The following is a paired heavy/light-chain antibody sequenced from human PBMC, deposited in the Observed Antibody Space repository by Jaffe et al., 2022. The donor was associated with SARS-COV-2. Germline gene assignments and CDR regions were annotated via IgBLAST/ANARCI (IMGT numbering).Heavy chain of an antibody. CDR1: GYTFSNYH. CDR2: INPSIATT. D-gene: IGHD3-3*01. J-gene: IGHJ4*02. CDR3: VRDLYYDFWSGYPTIY. Sequence: QVQLVQSGAEVKKPGASVRLSCKASGYTFSNYHMHWVRQAPGQRLEWMGMINPSIATTTYAQKFQGRVTMTRDASRSTVYLELSRLRSEDTAVYYCVRDLYYDFWSGYPTIYWGQGTQVTVHS. V-gene: IGHV1-46*01.
Light chain of an antibody. V-gene: IGKV3-11*01. CDR1: QSVGSY. CDR3: QQRSNCA. J-gene: IGKJ5*01. CDR2: DAS. Sequence: EIVLTQSPATLSLSPGERATLSCRASQSVGSYLAWYQQKPGQAPRLLIYDASTRAAGIPARFSGSGSGTDFTLTVSSLEPDDFAVYYCQQRSNCAFGQGTRLEIK.